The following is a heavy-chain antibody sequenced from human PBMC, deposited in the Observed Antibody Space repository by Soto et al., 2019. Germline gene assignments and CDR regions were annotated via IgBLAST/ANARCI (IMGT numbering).Heavy chain of an antibody. Sequence: EVQLVESGGGLVQPGRSLRLSCAASGFTFDDFAMHWVRQAPGRGLEWVSCISWNSGNTGYADSVRGRFTISRDNAKNSLYLKMNSLRAEDTAVYYCAKDTSFQLLHKGTCYSWGQGTLVTVSS. D-gene: IGHD2-2*01. CDR2: ISWNSGNT. CDR3: AKDTSFQLLHKGTCYS. J-gene: IGHJ4*02. CDR1: GFTFDDFA. V-gene: IGHV3-9*01.